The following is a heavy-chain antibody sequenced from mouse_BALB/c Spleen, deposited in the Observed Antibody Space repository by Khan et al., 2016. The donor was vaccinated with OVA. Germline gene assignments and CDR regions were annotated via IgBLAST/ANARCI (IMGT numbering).Heavy chain of an antibody. CDR1: GFNIKDTY. J-gene: IGHJ4*01. CDR2: IDPATVHT. D-gene: IGHD1-2*01. V-gene: IGHV14-3*02. CDR3: ARTEIHYYGSDTMNY. Sequence: VQLQQSGADLVKPGASVELSCTDSGFNIKDTYIHWVKQRPEQGLEWIGRIDPATVHTKYDPKFQGKATIIADTSTNIVYLHLSSLTSEDTTVYYCARTEIHYYGSDTMNYWGQGTTVTVSS.